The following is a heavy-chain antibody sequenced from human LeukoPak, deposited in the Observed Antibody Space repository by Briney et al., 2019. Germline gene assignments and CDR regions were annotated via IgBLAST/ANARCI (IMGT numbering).Heavy chain of an antibody. CDR2: IYYSGST. D-gene: IGHD3-10*01. CDR1: GGSISSYS. J-gene: IGHJ5*02. V-gene: IGHV4-59*01. Sequence: SQTLSLTCTVSGGSISSYSWSCIRQPPGKGLEWSGYIYYSGSTNYKPSLKSRVTISVDTSKNQFSLKLSSVTAADTAVYYCARGGYYCSGNDFRFDPWGQGTLVTVSS. CDR3: ARGGYYCSGNDFRFDP.